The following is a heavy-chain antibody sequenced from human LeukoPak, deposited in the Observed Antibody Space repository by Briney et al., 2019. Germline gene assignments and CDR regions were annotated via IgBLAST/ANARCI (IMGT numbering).Heavy chain of an antibody. J-gene: IGHJ5*02. V-gene: IGHV4-34*01. CDR2: IIHSGGT. Sequence: SETLSLTCAVSGGSFNGYWYTWIRQPPGKGLEWIGEIIHSGGTSYNPSLKSRLTISVDTSRKQFSLKLTSVTAADTALYFCVRGRLAFRRVAGIFSWGRGTQVTVSS. D-gene: IGHD6-19*01. CDR3: VRGRLAFRRVAGIFS. CDR1: GGSFNGYW.